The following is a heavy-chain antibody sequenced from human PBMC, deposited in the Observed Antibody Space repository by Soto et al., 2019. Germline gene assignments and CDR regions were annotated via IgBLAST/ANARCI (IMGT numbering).Heavy chain of an antibody. CDR2: IIPIPGTA. J-gene: IGHJ6*02. CDR1: GGTFGSYA. Sequence: QVQLVQSGAAVKKPGPSVKVSCKASGGTFGSYAISWVRQAPGQGLEWMGGIIPIPGTANYAQKFQGRVTIAADESTSTDYMELSSLRSEDTAVYYCARSQGSSTSLEIYYFYYYGMDVWGQGTTVTVSS. CDR3: ARSQGSSTSLEIYYFYYYGMDV. V-gene: IGHV1-69*01. D-gene: IGHD2-2*01.